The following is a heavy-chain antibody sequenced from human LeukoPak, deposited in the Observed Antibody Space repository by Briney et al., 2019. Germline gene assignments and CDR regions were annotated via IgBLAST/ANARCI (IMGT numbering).Heavy chain of an antibody. CDR1: GGSFSGYY. CDR2: INHSGST. J-gene: IGHJ6*02. CDR3: ARGAYCSSTSCYIDYYYYYGMDV. V-gene: IGHV4-34*01. Sequence: PSETLSLTCAVYGGSFSGYYWSWIRQPPGKGLERIGEINHSGSTNYNPSLKSRVTISVDTSKNQFSLKLSSVTAADTAVYYCARGAYCSSTSCYIDYYYYYGMDVWGQGTTVTVSS. D-gene: IGHD2-2*02.